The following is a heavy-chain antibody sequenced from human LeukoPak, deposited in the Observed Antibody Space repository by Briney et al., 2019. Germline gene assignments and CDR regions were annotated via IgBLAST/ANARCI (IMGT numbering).Heavy chain of an antibody. Sequence: SETLSLTCTVSGGSISSYYWSWIRQPPGKGLEWIGYIYYSGSTNYNPSLKSRVTISVDTSKNQFSLKLSSVTAADTAVYYCARQKYGRLDTAIDYWGQGTLVTVSS. CDR3: ARQKYGRLDTAIDY. CDR2: IYYSGST. V-gene: IGHV4-59*08. CDR1: GGSISSYY. J-gene: IGHJ4*02. D-gene: IGHD5-18*01.